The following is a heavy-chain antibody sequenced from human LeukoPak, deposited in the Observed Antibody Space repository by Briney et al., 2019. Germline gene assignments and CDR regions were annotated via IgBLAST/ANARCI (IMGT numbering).Heavy chain of an antibody. V-gene: IGHV1-18*01. J-gene: IGHJ5*02. CDR1: GYTFSTYG. CDR3: ARKRCTGDCSLLDP. Sequence: ASVKVTCKASGYTFSTYGRMGLRQPPAQELEWMGWINNNNGNTNYEQKFQGRVTMTTDTSTSTGYTDLTSLRSDDTPVHYCARKRCTGDCSLLDPSGEGTLVTVSS. CDR2: INNNNGNT. D-gene: IGHD2-21*02.